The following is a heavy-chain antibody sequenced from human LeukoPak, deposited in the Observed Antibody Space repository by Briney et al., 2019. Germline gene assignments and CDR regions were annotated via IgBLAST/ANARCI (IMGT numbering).Heavy chain of an antibody. Sequence: SETLSLTCTVSGGSISSYYWSGIRQPPGMGLDWIGYIYYSGSTNYNPSLKSRVTISVDTSKNQFSLKLTSVTAADTAVYYCARVRFGYGGFDPWGQGTLVTVSS. J-gene: IGHJ5*02. D-gene: IGHD3-16*01. CDR2: IYYSGST. CDR3: ARVRFGYGGFDP. CDR1: GGSISSYY. V-gene: IGHV4-59*01.